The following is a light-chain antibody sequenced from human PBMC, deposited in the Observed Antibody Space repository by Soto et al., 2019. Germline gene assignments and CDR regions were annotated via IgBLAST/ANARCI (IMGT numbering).Light chain of an antibody. CDR3: SSFAGSNNLGV. CDR1: SSDIGAYYY. J-gene: IGLJ3*02. Sequence: QSVLTQPPSASGSPGQSVTISCTGTSSDIGAYYYVSWYQQHPGKAPKLIISEVYKRPSGVPDRFSGSKSGNTASLTVSGLQAEDEAEYYCSSFAGSNNLGVFGGGTKVTVL. CDR2: EVY. V-gene: IGLV2-8*01.